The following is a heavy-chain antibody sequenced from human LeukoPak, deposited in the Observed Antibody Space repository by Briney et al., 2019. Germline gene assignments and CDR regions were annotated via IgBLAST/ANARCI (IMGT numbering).Heavy chain of an antibody. V-gene: IGHV4-4*09. CDR2: IYTSGST. D-gene: IGHD2-2*01. Sequence: SETLSLTCTVSGGSISSYYWSWIRQPPGKGLEWIGYIYTSGSTNYNPSPKSRVTISVDTSKNQFSLKLSSVTAADTAVYYCARLTIVVVPAASYAFDIWGQGTMVTVSS. J-gene: IGHJ3*02. CDR1: GGSISSYY. CDR3: ARLTIVVVPAASYAFDI.